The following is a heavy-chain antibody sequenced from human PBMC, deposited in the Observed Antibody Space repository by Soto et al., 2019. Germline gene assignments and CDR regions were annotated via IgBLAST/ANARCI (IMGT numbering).Heavy chain of an antibody. CDR3: ARESEDLTSNFDY. Sequence: GGSLRLSCAASGFTFTRYSMNWVHQAPGKGLEWVSSISSTTNYIYYGDSMKGRFTISRDNAKNSLYLEMNRLRAEDTAVYYCARESEDLTSNFDYWGQGTLVTVSS. CDR1: GFTFTRYS. V-gene: IGHV3-21*06. J-gene: IGHJ4*02. CDR2: ISSTTNYI.